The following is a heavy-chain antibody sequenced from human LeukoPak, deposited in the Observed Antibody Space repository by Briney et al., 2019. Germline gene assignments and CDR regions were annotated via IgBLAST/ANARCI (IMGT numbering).Heavy chain of an antibody. J-gene: IGHJ3*02. Sequence: GGSLRLSCAASGLTVSNKYMSWVRQAPGKGLEWVSVIYRGDDGGDTYYVDSVKGRFAISRDNSKNSLYLQMNSLRAEDTAVYYCARDTTRGGAFDIWGQGTMVTVSS. CDR2: IYRGDDGGDT. CDR1: GLTVSNKY. CDR3: ARDTTRGGAFDI. V-gene: IGHV3-53*01. D-gene: IGHD1-14*01.